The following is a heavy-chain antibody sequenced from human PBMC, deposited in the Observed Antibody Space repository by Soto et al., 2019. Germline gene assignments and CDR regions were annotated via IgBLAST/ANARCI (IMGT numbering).Heavy chain of an antibody. Sequence: GRSLRLSCAASGFTFSSYAMHWVRQAPGKGLEWVAVISYDGSNKYYADSVKGRFTISRDNSKNTLYLQMNSLRAEDTAVYYCASFPYCSGGSCYSILGYFDYWGQGTLVTVSS. CDR1: GFTFSSYA. CDR3: ASFPYCSGGSCYSILGYFDY. D-gene: IGHD2-15*01. CDR2: ISYDGSNK. V-gene: IGHV3-30-3*01. J-gene: IGHJ4*02.